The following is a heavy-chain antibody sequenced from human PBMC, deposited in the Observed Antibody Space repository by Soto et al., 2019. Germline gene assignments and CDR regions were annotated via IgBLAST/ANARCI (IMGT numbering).Heavy chain of an antibody. Sequence: GGSLRLSCAASGFTFSSYDMHWVRQATGKGLEWVSAIGTAGDTYYPGSVKGRFTISRENAKNSLYLQMNSLRAGDTAVHYCARAVTGTTYMDVWGKGTTVTVSS. V-gene: IGHV3-13*01. CDR1: GFTFSSYD. D-gene: IGHD1-7*01. CDR3: ARAVTGTTYMDV. CDR2: IGTAGDT. J-gene: IGHJ6*03.